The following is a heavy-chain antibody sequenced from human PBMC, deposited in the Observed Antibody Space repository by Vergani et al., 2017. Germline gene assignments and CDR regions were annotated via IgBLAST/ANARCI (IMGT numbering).Heavy chain of an antibody. V-gene: IGHV4-34*04. CDR1: GGSFSGYF. CDR3: ARGLMRNITLFGESIISGTDAFHV. Sequence: QVQLQQWGAGLLKPSEPLSLTCGVSGGSFSGYFWSWIRQSPGKGLEWVGEIRPGANSNRNPSLKSRATLSLDSSKKQFSLRLRSVTAADTAVYYCARGLMRNITLFGESIISGTDAFHVWGQGTMVTVSS. CDR2: IRPGANS. J-gene: IGHJ3*01. D-gene: IGHD3-3*01.